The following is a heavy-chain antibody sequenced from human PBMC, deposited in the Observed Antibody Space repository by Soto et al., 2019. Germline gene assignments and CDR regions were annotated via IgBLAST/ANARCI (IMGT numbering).Heavy chain of an antibody. D-gene: IGHD2-21*01. CDR1: GGSISSGGYS. V-gene: IGHV4-30-2*01. CDR3: DGGGVSTVIFDY. Sequence: SETLSLTCAVSGGSISSGGYSWSWIRQPPGKGLEWIGYIYHSGSTYYNPSLKSRVTISVDRSKNQFSLKLSSVTAADTAVYYGDGGGVSTVIFDYWVQGTLVPVSP. J-gene: IGHJ4*02. CDR2: IYHSGST.